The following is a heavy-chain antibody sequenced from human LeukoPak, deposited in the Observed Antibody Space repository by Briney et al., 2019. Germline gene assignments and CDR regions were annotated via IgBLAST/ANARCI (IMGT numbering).Heavy chain of an antibody. CDR2: INENAAIT. J-gene: IGHJ4*02. CDR3: TTRYGDISRHYYSDS. Sequence: GGSLRLSCAASGFTFSNAGMGWVRQAPGKGLEWVSSINENAAITKYADAVNGRFTISRDNSQNILYLQMYSLRVEDTAVYYCTTRYGDISRHYYSDSWGQGTLVSVSS. D-gene: IGHD4-17*01. CDR1: GFTFSNAG. V-gene: IGHV3-23*01.